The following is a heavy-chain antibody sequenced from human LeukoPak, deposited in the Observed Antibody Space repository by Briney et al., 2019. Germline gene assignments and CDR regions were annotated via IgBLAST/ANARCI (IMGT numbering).Heavy chain of an antibody. CDR2: TYYRSKWNN. V-gene: IGHV6-1*01. CDR3: TRHRSTSTDYYGMDV. J-gene: IGHJ6*02. Sequence: SQTLSLTCAISGDTVSSNTAAWNWIRQSPSRGLEWLGRTYYRSKWNNDYAVSVQNRITINPDTSKNQFSLQLKSATPEDTAVYYCTRHRSTSTDYYGMDVWGQGTTVTVS. CDR1: GDTVSSNTAA. D-gene: IGHD6-6*01.